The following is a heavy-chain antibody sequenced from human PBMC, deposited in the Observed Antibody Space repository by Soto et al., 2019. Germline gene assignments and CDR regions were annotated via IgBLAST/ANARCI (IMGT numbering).Heavy chain of an antibody. D-gene: IGHD6-19*01. Sequence: QVQLQESGPGLVKPSETLSLTCTVSGGSISSYYWSWIRQPAGKGLEWIGRIYTSGSTNYNPSLKSRVTMSVDTSKNQFSLKLSSVTAADTAVYYCARGGYSSGWYAYFDYWCQGTLVTVSS. CDR3: ARGGYSSGWYAYFDY. CDR2: IYTSGST. J-gene: IGHJ4*02. CDR1: GGSISSYY. V-gene: IGHV4-4*07.